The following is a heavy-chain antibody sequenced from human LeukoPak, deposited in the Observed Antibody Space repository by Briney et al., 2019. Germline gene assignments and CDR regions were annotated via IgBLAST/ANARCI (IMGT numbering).Heavy chain of an antibody. J-gene: IGHJ4*02. D-gene: IGHD3-22*01. CDR1: GYTFTSYA. V-gene: IGHV1-3*01. CDR3: ARQAVMYHYESSGYPFDY. Sequence: GASVKVSCKASGYTFTSYALHWVRQAPGQSLEWMGWINVGNGYTKYSQNFQGRVTLTSDTSASTAYMELSSLRSEDTAVYYCARQAVMYHYESSGYPFDYWGQGTLVAVSS. CDR2: INVGNGYT.